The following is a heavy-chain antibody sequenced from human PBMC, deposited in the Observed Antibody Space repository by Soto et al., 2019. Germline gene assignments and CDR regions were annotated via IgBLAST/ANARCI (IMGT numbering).Heavy chain of an antibody. V-gene: IGHV1-46*01. J-gene: IGHJ5*02. CDR2: INPMGGST. Sequence: ASVKVSCKASGYTFINYYIHWVRQAPGQGLEWMAIINPMGGSTNYAQEFQGRVTLTSDTSASTVYMELSSLRFEDTALFYCARDLAAGDLWGQGTLVTVSS. D-gene: IGHD6-13*01. CDR3: ARDLAAGDL. CDR1: GYTFINYY.